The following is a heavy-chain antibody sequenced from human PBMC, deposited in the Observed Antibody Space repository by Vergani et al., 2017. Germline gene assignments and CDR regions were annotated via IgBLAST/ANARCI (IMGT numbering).Heavy chain of an antibody. Sequence: QVQLVQSGAEVKKPGSSVKVSCKASGGTFSSYTISWVRQAPGQGLEWMGRIIPILGIANYAQKFQGRVTMTEDTSTDTAYMELRSLRSEDTAVYYCATDPDYAQGFDYWGQGTLVTVSS. J-gene: IGHJ4*02. CDR3: ATDPDYAQGFDY. CDR2: IIPILGIA. V-gene: IGHV1-69*08. D-gene: IGHD4-17*01. CDR1: GGTFSSYT.